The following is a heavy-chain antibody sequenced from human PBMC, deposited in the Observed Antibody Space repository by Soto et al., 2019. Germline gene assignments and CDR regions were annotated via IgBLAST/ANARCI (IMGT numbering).Heavy chain of an antibody. CDR2: VNSDGSST. J-gene: IGHJ3*02. Sequence: AGGSLRLSCAASGFTFTSYWMHWVRQAPGKGLVWVSRVNSDGSSTTYADSVKGRFTISTDNAKNILYLQMNSLRPDDTAMYYCARGVAATGSAFDIWGQGTMVTVSS. D-gene: IGHD6-19*01. V-gene: IGHV3-74*01. CDR3: ARGVAATGSAFDI. CDR1: GFTFTSYW.